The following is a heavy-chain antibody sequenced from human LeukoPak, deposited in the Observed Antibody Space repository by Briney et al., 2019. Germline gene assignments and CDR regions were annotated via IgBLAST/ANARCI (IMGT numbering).Heavy chain of an antibody. CDR1: GGTFISYA. V-gene: IGHV1-69*13. CDR3: ARGAPRGYSYALDY. J-gene: IGHJ4*02. CDR2: IIPIFGTA. Sequence: SVKVSCKASGGTFISYAISWVRQAPGQGLEWMGGIIPIFGTANYAQKFQGRVTITVDESTSTAYMELSSLRSEDTAVYYCARGAPRGYSYALDYWGQGTLVTVSS. D-gene: IGHD5-18*01.